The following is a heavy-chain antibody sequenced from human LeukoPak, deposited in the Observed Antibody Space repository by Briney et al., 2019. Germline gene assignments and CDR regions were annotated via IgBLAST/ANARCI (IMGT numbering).Heavy chain of an antibody. CDR3: SRGRSYGYGVYGMDV. D-gene: IGHD5-18*01. CDR2: MNPNSGNT. CDR1: GYTFTSYD. J-gene: IGHJ6*02. Sequence: ASVKVSCKASGYTFTSYDINWVRQATGQGLEWMGWMNPNSGNTGYAQKFQGRVTMTRNTSKSTAYMELGSLRSEDTAVYYCSRGRSYGYGVYGMDVWGQGTTVTVSS. V-gene: IGHV1-8*01.